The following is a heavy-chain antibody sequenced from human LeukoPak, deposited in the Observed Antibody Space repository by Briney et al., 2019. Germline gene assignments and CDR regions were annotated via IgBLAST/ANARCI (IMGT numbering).Heavy chain of an antibody. J-gene: IGHJ4*02. V-gene: IGHV3-74*01. CDR3: ARFAVTTAGDY. CDR2: ITGDGSGA. D-gene: IGHD1-1*01. CDR1: GFTFSSYW. Sequence: GGSLRLSCAASGFTFSSYWMHWVRQAPGKGLVWVSRITGDGSGANYADSVKGRFTISRDNAKNTLYLQMNSLRVEDTAVYYCARFAVTTAGDYWGQGTLVTVSS.